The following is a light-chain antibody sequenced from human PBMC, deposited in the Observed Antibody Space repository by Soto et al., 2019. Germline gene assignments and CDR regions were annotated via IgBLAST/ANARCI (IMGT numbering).Light chain of an antibody. Sequence: EILLTQSPVTLSLSPGERATLSCRASQSVSSSYLAWYQQKPGQAPRLLIYGASSRATGIPDRFSGSGSGTDLTLTISRLEPEDFAVYYCQQYGSSPPETFGQGTKVDI. J-gene: IGKJ1*01. CDR3: QQYGSSPPET. CDR1: QSVSSSY. CDR2: GAS. V-gene: IGKV3-20*01.